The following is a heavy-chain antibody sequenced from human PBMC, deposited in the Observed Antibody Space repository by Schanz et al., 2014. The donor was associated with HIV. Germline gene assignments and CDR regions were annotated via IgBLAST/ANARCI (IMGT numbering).Heavy chain of an antibody. CDR1: GFTFSDHW. CDR2: IWYDGTNI. J-gene: IGHJ4*02. V-gene: IGHV3-33*08. D-gene: IGHD4-17*01. Sequence: VQLVESGGGVVQPGRSLRLSCAASGFTFSDHWLHWVRQAPGKGREWVAVIWYDGTNIDYADSVKGRFTISRDNSKNTLYLQMNSLRAEDTAVYYCATAAVTDYSDNWGQGTLVTVSS. CDR3: ATAAVTDYSDN.